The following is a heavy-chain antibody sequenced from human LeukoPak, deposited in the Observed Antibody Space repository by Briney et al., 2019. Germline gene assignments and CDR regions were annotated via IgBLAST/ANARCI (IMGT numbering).Heavy chain of an antibody. CDR2: IYYSGDV. V-gene: IGHV4-59*01. CDR1: GGSITSSY. CDR3: AKEGYGSGSYGWLDP. D-gene: IGHD3-10*01. J-gene: IGHJ5*02. Sequence: SETLSLTCTVSGGSITSSYWSWVRQTPGQGLEWIGHIYYSGDVNYNPSLKSRITIPLDTSLSQFSLKLNSLTASDTAVYYCAKEGYGSGSYGWLDPWGQGTLVTVSS.